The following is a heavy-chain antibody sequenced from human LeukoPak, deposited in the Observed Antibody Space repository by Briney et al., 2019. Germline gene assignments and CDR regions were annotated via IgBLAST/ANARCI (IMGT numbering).Heavy chain of an antibody. J-gene: IGHJ5*02. V-gene: IGHV3-7*01. CDR1: GFTFNSFW. Sequence: GGSLRLSCVASGFTFNSFWMSWVRQAPGKGLEWVANIKEDGSEKYYVDSVKGRFTISRDNAKNSLYLEVNSLRAEDTAVYYCARSGVVVPAAPVRFDPWGQGTQVTVSS. D-gene: IGHD2-2*01. CDR2: IKEDGSEK. CDR3: ARSGVVVPAAPVRFDP.